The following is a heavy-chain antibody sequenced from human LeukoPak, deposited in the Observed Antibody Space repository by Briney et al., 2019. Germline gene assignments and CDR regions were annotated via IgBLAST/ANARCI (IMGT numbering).Heavy chain of an antibody. J-gene: IGHJ6*02. Sequence: SQTLSLTCTVSGGSISSGDYYWSWIRQHPGKGLEWIGDIYYSGSTYYNPSLKSRVTISVDTSKNQFSLKLSSVTAADTAVYYCARVSGSGSFLGYYYGMDVWGQGTTVTVSS. V-gene: IGHV4-31*03. CDR3: ARVSGSGSFLGYYYGMDV. D-gene: IGHD3-10*01. CDR2: IYYSGST. CDR1: GGSISSGDYY.